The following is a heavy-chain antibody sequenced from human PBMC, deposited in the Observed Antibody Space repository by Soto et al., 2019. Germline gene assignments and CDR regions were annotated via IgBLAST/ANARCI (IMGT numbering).Heavy chain of an antibody. CDR2: IFSNDEK. D-gene: IGHD3-16*01. CDR3: ARYVRETYYYYGMDV. Sequence: SGPTLVNPTETLTLTCTVSGFSLSNARMGVSWIRQPPGKALEWLAHIFSNDEKSYSTSLKSRLTISKDTSKSQVVLTMTNMDPVDTATYYCARYVRETYYYYGMDVWGQGTTVTVSS. V-gene: IGHV2-26*01. J-gene: IGHJ6*02. CDR1: GFSLSNARMG.